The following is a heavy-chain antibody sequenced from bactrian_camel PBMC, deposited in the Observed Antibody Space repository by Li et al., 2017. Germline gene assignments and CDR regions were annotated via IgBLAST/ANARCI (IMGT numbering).Heavy chain of an antibody. Sequence: HVQLVESGGDSVQSGGSLTLSCTASEITFGYYAMYWVRQAPTTGLEWVSSIDNSGTEVHYGDSVTGRFTISRDNAKNTLYLQLNSLTREDSAMYYCTRETQWVGYHEMAEYWGQGTQVTVS. J-gene: IGHJ4*01. V-gene: IGHV3S1*01. CDR3: TRETQWVGYHEMAEY. CDR2: IDNSGTEV. D-gene: IGHD5*01. CDR1: EITFGYYA.